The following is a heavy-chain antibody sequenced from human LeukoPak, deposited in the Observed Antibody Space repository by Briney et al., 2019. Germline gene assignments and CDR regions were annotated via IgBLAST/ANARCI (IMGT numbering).Heavy chain of an antibody. CDR3: ARYYYGSGGSLGYFDY. CDR2: IIPIFGTA. D-gene: IGHD3-10*01. Sequence: ASVKVSCKASGGPFSSYAISWVRQAPGQGLEWMGGIIPIFGTANYAQKFQGRVTITADKSTSTAYMELSSLRSEDTAVYYCARYYYGSGGSLGYFDYWGQGTLVSVSS. J-gene: IGHJ4*02. CDR1: GGPFSSYA. V-gene: IGHV1-69*06.